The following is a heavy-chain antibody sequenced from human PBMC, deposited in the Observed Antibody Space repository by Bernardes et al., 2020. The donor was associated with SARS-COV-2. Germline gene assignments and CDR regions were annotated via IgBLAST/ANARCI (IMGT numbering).Heavy chain of an antibody. CDR1: GYNFPTNW. CDR3: ARTNYDFWSDYYPGMDV. D-gene: IGHD3-3*01. V-gene: IGHV5-51*01. CDR2: IYPDDSDT. J-gene: IGHJ6*02. Sequence: ESLKISCKGSGYNFPTNWIGWVRQMPGKGLEWMGIIYPDDSDTRYSPAFQGRVTISADKSTSATFLHWSNLEASDTATYFCARTNYDFWSDYYPGMDVWGQGTTVTVSS.